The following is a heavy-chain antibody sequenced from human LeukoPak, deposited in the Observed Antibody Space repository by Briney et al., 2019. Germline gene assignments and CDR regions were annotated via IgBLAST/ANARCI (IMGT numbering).Heavy chain of an antibody. V-gene: IGHV3-48*01. CDR3: AKDSSAWSKDS. J-gene: IGHJ4*02. Sequence: GVSLRLSCVVSGFTFSRYSMNWVTQAPGKGLEWVSYLRSSGDTKYYADSVKGRFTISRDNAKNSLHLQMNSLKVEDTAVYYCAKDSSAWSKDSWGQGTLVTVSS. CDR1: GFTFSRYS. CDR2: LRSSGDTK. D-gene: IGHD3-22*01.